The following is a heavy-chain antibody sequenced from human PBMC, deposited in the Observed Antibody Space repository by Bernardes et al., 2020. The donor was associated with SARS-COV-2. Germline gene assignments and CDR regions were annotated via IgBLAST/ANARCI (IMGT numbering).Heavy chain of an antibody. J-gene: IGHJ6*02. V-gene: IGHV3-23*01. D-gene: IGHD3-10*01. CDR2: ISGSGGTT. CDR3: AKDFSYYDSGNYGI. CDR1: GFTFTSYA. Sequence: GSLRLSCAASGFTFTSYAMTWVRQAPGKGLEWVSDISGSGGTTNYADSVKGRFTISRDNSKRTLSLQMNNLRVEDTAVYYCAKDFSYYDSGNYGIWGQGTTVTVSS.